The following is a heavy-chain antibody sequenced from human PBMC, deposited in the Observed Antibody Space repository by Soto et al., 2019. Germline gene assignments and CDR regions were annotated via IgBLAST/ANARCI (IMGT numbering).Heavy chain of an antibody. V-gene: IGHV4-59*02. CDR1: GGSVSNSY. D-gene: IGHD3-10*02. J-gene: IGHJ4*02. CDR3: TRFHSAYKNVLDY. Sequence: PSETLSLTCTVSGGSVSNSYWSWVRQPPGKELEWIGYIFYSANSNYDNNYNPSLRSRVTMTVDTSKSQFSLKLTSVTAADTAVYYCTRFHSAYKNVLDYWGQGALVTVSS. CDR2: IFYSANSNYDN.